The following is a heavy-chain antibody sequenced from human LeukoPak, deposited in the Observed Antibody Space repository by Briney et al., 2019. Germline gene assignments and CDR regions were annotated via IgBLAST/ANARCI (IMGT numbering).Heavy chain of an antibody. J-gene: IGHJ6*02. CDR2: ISGSGVST. D-gene: IGHD3-16*01. CDR3: AKGGHYYYYGMDV. CDR1: GFTFNSYA. Sequence: GGSLRLSCVASGFTFNSYAMSWVRQAPGKGLEWVSAISGSGVSTYYADSVKGRFTISRDNPKNTLYLQMNSLRAEDTAVYYCAKGGHYYYYGMDVWGQGTTVTVSS. V-gene: IGHV3-23*01.